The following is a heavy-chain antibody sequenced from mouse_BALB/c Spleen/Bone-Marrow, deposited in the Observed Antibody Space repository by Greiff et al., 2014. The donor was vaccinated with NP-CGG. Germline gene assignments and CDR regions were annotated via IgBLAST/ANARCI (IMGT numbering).Heavy chain of an antibody. CDR1: GFTFSSYA. V-gene: IGHV5-9-4*01. CDR3: ARDRATMYDPAWFAY. CDR2: ISSGGSYT. J-gene: IGHJ3*01. D-gene: IGHD3-1*01. Sequence: EVQLQQSGGGLVKPGGSLKLSCAASGFTFSSYAMSWVRQSPEKRQEWVAEISSGGSYTYYPDTVTGRFTISRDNAKNTLYLEMSSLRSEDTAMYYCARDRATMYDPAWFAYWGQGTLVTVSA.